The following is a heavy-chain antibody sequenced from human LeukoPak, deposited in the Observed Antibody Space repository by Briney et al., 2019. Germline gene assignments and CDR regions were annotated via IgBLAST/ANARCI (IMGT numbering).Heavy chain of an antibody. J-gene: IGHJ6*02. CDR3: ARQNGDYYYGMDV. D-gene: IGHD4-17*01. V-gene: IGHV5-51*01. Sequence: GESLKISCKGSGYIFTSYWIGWVRQLPGKGLEWMGIIYPGDSDTRYSPSFQGQVTISADKSISTAYLQWNSLKASDTAMYYCARQNGDYYYGMDVWGQGTTVTVSS. CDR1: GYIFTSYW. CDR2: IYPGDSDT.